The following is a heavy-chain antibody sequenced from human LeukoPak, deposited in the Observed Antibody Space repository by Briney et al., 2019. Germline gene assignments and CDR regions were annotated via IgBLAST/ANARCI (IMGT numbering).Heavy chain of an antibody. D-gene: IGHD3-22*01. CDR1: GYTFTSYD. CDR2: INPNSGGT. J-gene: IGHJ4*02. CDR3: ARERTYYYDSSGYYHQYYFGY. Sequence: ALVKVSCKASGYTFTSYDINWVRQATGQGLEWMGWINPNSGGTNYAQKFQGRVTMTRDTSISTAYMELSRLRSDDTAVYYCARERTYYYDSSGYYHQYYFGYWGQGTLVTVSS. V-gene: IGHV1-2*02.